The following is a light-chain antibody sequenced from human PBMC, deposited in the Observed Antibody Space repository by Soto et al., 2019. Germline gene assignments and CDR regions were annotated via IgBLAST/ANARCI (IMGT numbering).Light chain of an antibody. CDR3: TSYTRSNNFVA. CDR1: SSDVGGYNY. Sequence: QSALTQPPSASGSPGQSVTISCTGTSSDVGGYNYVSWYQQYPGKAPKLMIYEVSKRPSGVPDRFSGSKSGNTASLTVSGLQAEDEADYYCTSYTRSNNFVAFGGGTKLTVL. CDR2: EVS. V-gene: IGLV2-8*01. J-gene: IGLJ2*01.